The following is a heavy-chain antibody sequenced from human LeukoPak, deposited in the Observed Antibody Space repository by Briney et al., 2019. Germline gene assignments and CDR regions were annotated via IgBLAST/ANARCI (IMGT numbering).Heavy chain of an antibody. CDR3: ARGGGAAA. CDR2: IKQDGSEK. V-gene: IGHV3-7*03. J-gene: IGHJ4*02. D-gene: IGHD6-13*01. CDR1: GFTFSSYW. Sequence: PGGSLRLSCAASGFTFSSYWVSWVRQAPGKGLEWVANIKQDGSEKYYVDSVKGRFTISRDNAKNSLYLQMNSLRAEDTAVYYCARGGGAAAWGQGTLVTVSS.